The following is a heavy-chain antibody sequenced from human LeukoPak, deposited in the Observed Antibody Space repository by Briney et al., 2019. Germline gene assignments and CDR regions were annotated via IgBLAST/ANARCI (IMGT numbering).Heavy chain of an antibody. J-gene: IGHJ3*02. CDR2: ISYDGSNK. V-gene: IGHV3-30*04. D-gene: IGHD5-18*01. Sequence: PGGSLRLSCAASGFTFSSYAMHWVRQAPGKGLEWVAVISYDGSNKYYADSVKGRFTISRDNSKNTLYLQMNSLRAEDTAVYYCARVTRFGAFDIWGQGTMVTVSS. CDR1: GFTFSSYA. CDR3: ARVTRFGAFDI.